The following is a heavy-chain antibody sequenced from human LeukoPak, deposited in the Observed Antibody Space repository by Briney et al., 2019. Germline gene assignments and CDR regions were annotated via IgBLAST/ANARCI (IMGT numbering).Heavy chain of an antibody. J-gene: IGHJ6*02. CDR1: GFTFSSYG. CDR2: ISYDGSNK. Sequence: GGSLRLSCAASGFTFSSYGMHWVRQAPGKGLEWVAVISYDGSNKYYADSVKGRFTISRDNSKNTLYLQMNSLRAEDTAVYYCAKELYDYVWGSYPNYYYYGMDVWGQGTTVTVSS. CDR3: AKELYDYVWGSYPNYYYYGMDV. V-gene: IGHV3-30*18. D-gene: IGHD3-16*01.